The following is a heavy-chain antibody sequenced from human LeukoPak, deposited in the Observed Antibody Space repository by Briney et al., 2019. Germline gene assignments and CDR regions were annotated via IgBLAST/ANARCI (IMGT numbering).Heavy chain of an antibody. V-gene: IGHV3-7*01. J-gene: IGHJ4*02. Sequence: GGSRNLSGEAPGLRFRSHWLSGPGQPQGAELDWVASIKQEGSEKYYVDSVRGRFTVSRDNAKNSLYLQMNSLRAEDTAVYYCARLMGDRTIYDSWGQGTLVTVSS. CDR3: ARLMGDRTIYDS. D-gene: IGHD1-26*01. CDR1: GLRFRSHW. CDR2: IKQEGSEK.